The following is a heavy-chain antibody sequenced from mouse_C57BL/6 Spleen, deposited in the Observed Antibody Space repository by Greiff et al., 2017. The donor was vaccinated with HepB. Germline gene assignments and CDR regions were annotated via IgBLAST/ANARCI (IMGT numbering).Heavy chain of an antibody. CDR3: ARWGSGVAY. J-gene: IGHJ3*01. D-gene: IGHD1-1*01. CDR1: GYTFTSYW. V-gene: IGHV1-69*01. CDR2: IDPSDSYT. Sequence: QVQLKQSGAELVMPGASVKLSCKASGYTFTSYWMHWVKQRPGQGLEWIGEIDPSDSYTNYNQKFKGKSTLTVDKSSSTAYMQLSSLTSEDSAVYYCARWGSGVAYWGQGTLVTVSA.